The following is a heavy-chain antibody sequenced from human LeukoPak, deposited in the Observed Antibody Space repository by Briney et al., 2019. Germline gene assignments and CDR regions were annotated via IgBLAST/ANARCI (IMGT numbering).Heavy chain of an antibody. CDR1: GFTFSNYW. J-gene: IGHJ4*02. V-gene: IGHV3-7*01. Sequence: GGSLRLSCAASGFTFSNYWMSWVRQAPGKGLEWVANINQYGNDKYYVDSVKGRFTISRDNAKNSLYLQMNSLRAEDTAVYYCETHPKITMVNIWGQGTLVTVSS. CDR2: INQYGNDK. D-gene: IGHD3-10*01. CDR3: ETHPKITMVNI.